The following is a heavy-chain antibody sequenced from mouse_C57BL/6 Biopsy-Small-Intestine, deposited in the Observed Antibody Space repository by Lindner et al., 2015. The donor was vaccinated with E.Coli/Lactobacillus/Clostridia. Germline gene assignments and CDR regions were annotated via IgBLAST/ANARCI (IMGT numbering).Heavy chain of an antibody. Sequence: SVKVSCKASGYTFTGWFIHWVRQAPGRGLEWIGRISPYSGAANYAQNFQGRVTMTTDTSISTAYMEVSALSSDDAAVYYCTRAVAGQFDDWGQGTQVTVSS. CDR1: GYTFTGWF. D-gene: IGHD6-1*01. J-gene: IGHJ4*01. V-gene: IGHV1-72*04. CDR2: ISPYSGAA. CDR3: TRAVAGQFDD.